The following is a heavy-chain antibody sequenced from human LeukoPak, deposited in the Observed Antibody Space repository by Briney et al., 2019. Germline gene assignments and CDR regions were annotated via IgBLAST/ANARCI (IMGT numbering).Heavy chain of an antibody. V-gene: IGHV4-59*08. Sequence: SETLSLTCTVSGGSISGYYWTWIRQPPGKGLEWIGYIYYSGSTNYNPSLKTRVTISVDMSKNQFSLKLSSVTAADTAVYYCAGPRSYFDYWGQGTLVTVPS. CDR3: AGPRSYFDY. CDR1: GGSISGYY. CDR2: IYYSGST. J-gene: IGHJ4*02.